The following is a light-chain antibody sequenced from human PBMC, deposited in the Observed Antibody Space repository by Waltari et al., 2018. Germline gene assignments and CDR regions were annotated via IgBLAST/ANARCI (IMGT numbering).Light chain of an antibody. CDR1: QNVDTL. V-gene: IGKV1-5*03. Sequence: DIYITQSPSTSSASIGDRVTITCRARQNVDTLLAWYQQKPGKDPKLLVYKTSTFPSGVPSSVSGSGSDTHFTLTMRSLQRDVFATYYCQQYKTSWKFGQGTKVE. CDR3: QQYKTSWK. CDR2: KTS. J-gene: IGKJ1*01.